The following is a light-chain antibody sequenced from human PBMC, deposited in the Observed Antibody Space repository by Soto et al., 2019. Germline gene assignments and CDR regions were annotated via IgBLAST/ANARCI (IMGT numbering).Light chain of an antibody. J-gene: IGKJ4*01. CDR3: QQSYSTLT. CDR2: GAS. CDR1: QTINTY. Sequence: IQMTQSPPSLSASVGDRDTITCRASQTINTYLNWYQQKPGKSPKLLIYGASSLQSGVPSRFSGSGSGTYFSLTISGLQPEDFATYYCQQSYSTLTFGGGTKVEIK. V-gene: IGKV1-39*01.